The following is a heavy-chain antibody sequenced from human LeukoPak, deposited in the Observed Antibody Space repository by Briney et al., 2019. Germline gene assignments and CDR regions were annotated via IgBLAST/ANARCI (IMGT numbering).Heavy chain of an antibody. Sequence: ASVEVSCKASGYTFTGYYMHWVRQAPGQGLEWMGRINPNSGGTNYAQKFQGRVTMTRDTSISTAYMELSRLRSDDTAVYYCARVKDDYVWGSYSYWGQGTLVTVSS. D-gene: IGHD3-16*01. CDR2: INPNSGGT. V-gene: IGHV1-2*06. CDR3: ARVKDDYVWGSYSY. CDR1: GYTFTGYY. J-gene: IGHJ4*02.